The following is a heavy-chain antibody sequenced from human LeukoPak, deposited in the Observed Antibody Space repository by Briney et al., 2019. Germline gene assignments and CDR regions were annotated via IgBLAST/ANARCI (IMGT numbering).Heavy chain of an antibody. CDR2: ISYDGSNK. CDR3: AKDLHSSSWYFADWFDP. V-gene: IGHV3-30*18. Sequence: PGGSLRLSCAASGFTFSSYGMHWVRQAPGKGLEWVAVISYDGSNKYYADSVKGRFTISRDNSKNTLYLQMNSLRAEDTAVYYCAKDLHSSSWYFADWFDPWGQGTLVTVSS. D-gene: IGHD6-13*01. CDR1: GFTFSSYG. J-gene: IGHJ5*02.